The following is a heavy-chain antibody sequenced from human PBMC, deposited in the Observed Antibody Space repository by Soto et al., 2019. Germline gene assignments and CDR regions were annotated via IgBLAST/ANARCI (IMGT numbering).Heavy chain of an antibody. V-gene: IGHV4-4*02. J-gene: IGHJ4*02. CDR2: IYHSGSI. D-gene: IGHD2-2*01. Sequence: SETLSLTCAVSSGSISSNNWRRWGRQSPGKGLEGIGEIYHSGSINYNPSLKSRVTISVDTSKNQLSLKLSSVPAADTALYYCARYRPAAYMLGRARSRGYYFDYGGQGTLVTVSS. CDR1: SGSISSNNW. CDR3: ARYRPAAYMLGRARSRGYYFDY.